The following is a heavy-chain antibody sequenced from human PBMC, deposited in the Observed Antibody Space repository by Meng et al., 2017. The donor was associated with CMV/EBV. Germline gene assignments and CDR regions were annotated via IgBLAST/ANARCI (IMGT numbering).Heavy chain of an antibody. CDR3: ARDRRPNWFDP. V-gene: IGHV3-30*04. CDR2: ISYDGSNK. Sequence: GGSLRLSCAASGFTFSSYAMNWVRQAPGKGLEWVAVISYDGSNKYYADSVKGRFTISRDNSKNTLYLQMNSLRAEDTAVYYCARDRRPNWFDPWGQGTLVTVSS. J-gene: IGHJ5*02. CDR1: GFTFSSYA.